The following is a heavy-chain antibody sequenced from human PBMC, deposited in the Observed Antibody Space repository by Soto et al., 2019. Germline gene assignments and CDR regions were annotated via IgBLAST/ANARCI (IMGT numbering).Heavy chain of an antibody. CDR1: GGSISSSSYY. CDR3: ARSSSSWFYYFDY. Sequence: SETLSLTCTVSGGSISSSSYYWGWIRQPPGKGLEWIGSIYYSGSTYYNPSLKSRVTISVDTSKNQFSLKLSSVTAAETAVYYCARSSSSWFYYFDYWGQGTLVTVS. CDR2: IYYSGST. J-gene: IGHJ4*02. V-gene: IGHV4-39*01. D-gene: IGHD6-13*01.